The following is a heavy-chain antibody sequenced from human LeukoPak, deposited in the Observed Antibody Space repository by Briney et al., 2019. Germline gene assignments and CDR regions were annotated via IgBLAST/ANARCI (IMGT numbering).Heavy chain of an antibody. Sequence: GGSLRLSCAASGFTFSTYAMSWVRQAPGKGLEWVSAVRGSGSDTYYADSVKGRFTISRDNAKNSLYLQMNSLRAEDTAVYYCARDQRYCSSSSCPWEPFDYWGQGTLVTVSS. D-gene: IGHD2-2*01. CDR1: GFTFSTYA. V-gene: IGHV3-23*01. J-gene: IGHJ4*02. CDR3: ARDQRYCSSSSCPWEPFDY. CDR2: VRGSGSDT.